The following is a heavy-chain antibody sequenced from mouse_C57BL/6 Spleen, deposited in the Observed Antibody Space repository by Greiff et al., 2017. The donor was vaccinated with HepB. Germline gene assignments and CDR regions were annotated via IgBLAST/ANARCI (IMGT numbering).Heavy chain of an antibody. CDR1: GFTFSDYY. J-gene: IGHJ2*01. D-gene: IGHD1-1*01. Sequence: EVMLVESEGGLVQPGSSMKLSCTASGFTFSDYYMPWVRQVPEKGLEWVANINYDGSSTYYLESLKSRFIISRDNAKNILYMQMSSLKSEDTATYYCARVRNYGDYYFDYWGQGTTLTVSS. CDR3: ARVRNYGDYYFDY. V-gene: IGHV5-16*01. CDR2: INYDGSST.